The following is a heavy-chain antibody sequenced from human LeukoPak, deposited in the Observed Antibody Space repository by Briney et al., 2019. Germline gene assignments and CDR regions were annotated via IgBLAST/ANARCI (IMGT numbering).Heavy chain of an antibody. Sequence: GGSLRLSCAASGFTFSSHAMTWVRQAPGKGLEWVSAARDSGSTTFYADSVKGRFAISRDNSRNTLFLQMNSLRADDTAVYYCARPGCGGNCYYRMDVWGKGTTVTVSS. CDR3: ARPGCGGNCYYRMDV. CDR1: GFTFSSHA. CDR2: ARDSGSTT. D-gene: IGHD2-21*01. J-gene: IGHJ6*04. V-gene: IGHV3-23*01.